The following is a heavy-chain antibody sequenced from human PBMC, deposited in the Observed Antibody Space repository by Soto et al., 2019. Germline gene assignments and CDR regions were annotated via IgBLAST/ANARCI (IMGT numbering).Heavy chain of an antibody. CDR1: GGSISSGGYY. J-gene: IGHJ4*02. D-gene: IGHD1-26*01. CDR2: IYYSGST. V-gene: IGHV4-31*03. Sequence: SETLSLTCTVSGGSISSGGYYWSWIRQHPGKGLEWIGYIYYSGSTYYNPSLKSRVTISVDTSKNQFSLKLSSVTAADTAVYYWAREVSGSYSLDYWGQGTLVTVSS. CDR3: AREVSGSYSLDY.